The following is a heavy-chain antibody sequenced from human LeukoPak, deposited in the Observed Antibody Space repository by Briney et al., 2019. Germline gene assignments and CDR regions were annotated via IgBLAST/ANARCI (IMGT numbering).Heavy chain of an antibody. Sequence: ASVKVSCKTSGDTFSNFVISWVRQAPGQGLEWMARIIPKFDLTKIAQKFEGRVTITADTSTSTVYLELSNVRSDDTAIYYCTRDQNVRGVAAGMEGWFDPWGQGTLVTVS. J-gene: IGHJ5*02. CDR1: GDTFSNFV. D-gene: IGHD1-1*01. V-gene: IGHV1-69*04. CDR3: TRDQNVRGVAAGMEGWFDP. CDR2: IIPKFDLT.